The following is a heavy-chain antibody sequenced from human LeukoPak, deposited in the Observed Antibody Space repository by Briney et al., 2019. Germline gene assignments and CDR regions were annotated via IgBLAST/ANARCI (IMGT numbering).Heavy chain of an antibody. J-gene: IGHJ6*02. CDR2: FDPEDGET. D-gene: IGHD1-14*01. Sequence: ASVKVSCKVSGNTLTELSMHWVRQAPGKGLEWMGRFDPEDGETIYAQKFQGRVAMTEDTSTDTAYTELSSLRSEDTAVYYCATPSQEGPGYYYYGMDVWGQGTTVTVSS. CDR1: GNTLTELS. V-gene: IGHV1-24*01. CDR3: ATPSQEGPGYYYYGMDV.